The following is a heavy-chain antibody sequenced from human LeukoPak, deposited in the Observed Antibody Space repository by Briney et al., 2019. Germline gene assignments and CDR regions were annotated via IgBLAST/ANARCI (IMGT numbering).Heavy chain of an antibody. V-gene: IGHV1-69*13. CDR2: IIPIFGTA. CDR3: ARTGSSGFNDAFDI. CDR1: GGTFSSYA. Sequence: GASVKVSCKASGGTFSSYAISWVRQAPGQGLEWMGGIIPIFGTANYAQKFQGRVTITADESTSTAYMELSSLRSEDTAVYYCARTGSSGFNDAFDIWGQGTMVTVSS. J-gene: IGHJ3*02. D-gene: IGHD3-22*01.